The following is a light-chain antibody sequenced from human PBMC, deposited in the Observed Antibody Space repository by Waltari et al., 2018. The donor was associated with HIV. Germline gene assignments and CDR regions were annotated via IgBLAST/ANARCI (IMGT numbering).Light chain of an antibody. Sequence: QTVVTQEPSFSVSPGGTVTLTCGLSSGSVSPSYYPSWSQQTPGQAPRTPIYSTNTRSSGVPDRFSGSILGNKAALTITGAQADDESDYYCVMYMGSGPWVFGGGTKLTVL. CDR1: SGSVSPSYY. J-gene: IGLJ3*02. CDR3: VMYMGSGPWV. V-gene: IGLV8-61*01. CDR2: STN.